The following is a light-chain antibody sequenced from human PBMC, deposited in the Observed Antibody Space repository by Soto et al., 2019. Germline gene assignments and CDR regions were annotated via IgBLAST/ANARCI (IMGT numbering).Light chain of an antibody. CDR1: QSVSHK. V-gene: IGKV3-20*01. CDR2: DTS. Sequence: EIVLTQSPGTLSLSPGERATLSCRASQSVSHKLAWYQQKPGQAPRLLIYDTSTRATGIPARFSGSGSGTDFTLTISGLEPEDFAVYYCQQYGTSLFTFGGGTKVDIK. J-gene: IGKJ4*01. CDR3: QQYGTSLFT.